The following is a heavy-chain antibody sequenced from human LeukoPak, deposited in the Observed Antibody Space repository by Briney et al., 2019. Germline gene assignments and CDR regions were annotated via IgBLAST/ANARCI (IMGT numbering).Heavy chain of an antibody. CDR1: GFTFSRYW. Sequence: GGSLRLSCAASGFTFSRYWMSWVRQAQGKGLEWVANINQDGTEKYYVDSVKGRFTISRDNGKNSLYLQMNSPRVEDTAVYYCAKLAKYFYGAETFYFFEHWGQGTPVTASS. CDR2: INQDGTEK. CDR3: AKLAKYFYGAETFYFFEH. D-gene: IGHD3-10*01. V-gene: IGHV3-7*01. J-gene: IGHJ4*02.